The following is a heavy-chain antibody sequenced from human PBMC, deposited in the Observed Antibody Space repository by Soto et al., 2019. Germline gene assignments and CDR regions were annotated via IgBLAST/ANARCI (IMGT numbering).Heavy chain of an antibody. D-gene: IGHD2-21*02. CDR1: GFTFSSYE. Sequence: GGSLRHSCAASGFTFSSYEMNWVRQAPGKGLEWVSYISSSGSTIYYADSVKGRFTISRDNAKNSLYLQMNSLRAEDTAVYYCARVDCGGGDCLHYFDYWGQGTLVTVSS. CDR3: ARVDCGGGDCLHYFDY. J-gene: IGHJ4*02. CDR2: ISSSGSTI. V-gene: IGHV3-48*03.